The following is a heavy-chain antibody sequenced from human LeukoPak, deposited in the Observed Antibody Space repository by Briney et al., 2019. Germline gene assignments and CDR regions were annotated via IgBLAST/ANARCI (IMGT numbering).Heavy chain of an antibody. D-gene: IGHD5-18*01. CDR3: ARVGGYSYSYEEIDY. V-gene: IGHV3-30-3*01. CDR2: ISYDGSNK. CDR1: GFTFSSYA. Sequence: GGSLRLSCAASGFTFSSYAMHWVRQAPGKGLEWVAVISYDGSNKYYADSVKGRFTISRDNSKNTLYLQMNSLRAEDTAVYYCARVGGYSYSYEEIDYWGQGTLVTVSS. J-gene: IGHJ4*02.